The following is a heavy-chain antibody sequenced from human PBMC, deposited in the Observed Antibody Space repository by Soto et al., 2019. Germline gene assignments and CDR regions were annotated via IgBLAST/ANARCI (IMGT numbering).Heavy chain of an antibody. J-gene: IGHJ4*02. Sequence: EVQLLESGGGLVQPGGSLKLSCAASGFTFSSNSMSWVRQAPGKGLEWVSGISGSGYSTYYANSVKGRFTTSRDNSKSTLYLQMSSLRADDTALYYCAKSRGDRWTTYYFDYWGQGTLVTVSS. CDR2: ISGSGYST. CDR3: AKSRGDRWTTYYFDY. D-gene: IGHD4-17*01. V-gene: IGHV3-23*01. CDR1: GFTFSSNS.